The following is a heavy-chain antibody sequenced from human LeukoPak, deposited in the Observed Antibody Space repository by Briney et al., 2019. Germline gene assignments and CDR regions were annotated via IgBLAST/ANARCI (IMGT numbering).Heavy chain of an antibody. Sequence: GGSLRLSCAASGFTFDDYTMHWVRQAPGKGLEWVSLISWDGGSTYYADSVKGRFTISRDNSKNTLYLQMNSLRAEDTAVYYCARRAGAYSHPYDYWGQGTLVTVPS. D-gene: IGHD4/OR15-4a*01. V-gene: IGHV3-43*01. CDR3: ARRAGAYSHPYDY. CDR1: GFTFDDYT. J-gene: IGHJ4*02. CDR2: ISWDGGST.